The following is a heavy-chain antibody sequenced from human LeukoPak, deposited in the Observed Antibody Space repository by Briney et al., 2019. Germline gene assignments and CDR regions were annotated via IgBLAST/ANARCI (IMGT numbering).Heavy chain of an antibody. Sequence: ASVKVSCKASGGTLSSYAISWVRQAPGQGLEWMGGIIPIFGTANYAQKFQGRVTITADESTSTAYMELSSLRSEDTAVYYCARHPRVGAQGVDYWGQGTLVTVSS. CDR3: ARHPRVGAQGVDY. CDR2: IIPIFGTA. V-gene: IGHV1-69*13. J-gene: IGHJ4*02. CDR1: GGTLSSYA. D-gene: IGHD1-26*01.